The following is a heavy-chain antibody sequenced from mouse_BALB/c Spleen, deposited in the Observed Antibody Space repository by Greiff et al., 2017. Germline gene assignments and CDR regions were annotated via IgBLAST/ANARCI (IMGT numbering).Heavy chain of an antibody. Sequence: DVQLVESGGGLVQPGGSRKLSCAASGFTFSSFGMHWVRQAPEKGLEWVAYISSGSSTIYYADTVKGRFTISRDNPKNTLFLQMTSLRSEDTAMYYCARNEGDWDAWFAYWGQGTLVTVSA. J-gene: IGHJ3*01. CDR1: GFTFSSFG. CDR3: ARNEGDWDAWFAY. V-gene: IGHV5-17*02. CDR2: ISSGSSTI. D-gene: IGHD4-1*01.